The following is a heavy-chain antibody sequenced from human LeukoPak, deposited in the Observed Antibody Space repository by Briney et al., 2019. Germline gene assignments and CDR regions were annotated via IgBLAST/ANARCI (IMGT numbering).Heavy chain of an antibody. D-gene: IGHD1-26*01. Sequence: SETLSLTCTVSSGSISSYYWSWIRQPPGKGLGWIGYIYYTGSANYNPSLKSRVTISVDTSKNQFSLNLSSVTAADTAVYYCARHGPYLGRLGWFDPWGQGTLVTVSS. J-gene: IGHJ5*02. V-gene: IGHV4-59*08. CDR1: SGSISSYY. CDR2: IYYTGSA. CDR3: ARHGPYLGRLGWFDP.